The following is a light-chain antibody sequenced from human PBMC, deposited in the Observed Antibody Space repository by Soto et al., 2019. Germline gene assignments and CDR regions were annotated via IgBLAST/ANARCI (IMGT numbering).Light chain of an antibody. Sequence: DIQMTQSPSSLSASIGDRVTITCRASQTIRKSLNWYQQKAETAPKLLIFGASSLQSGVPSRFSASGSGTEFTLTINSLQPEDFATYHCQQSYGTPWTFGQGTKVEI. J-gene: IGKJ1*01. V-gene: IGKV1-39*01. CDR3: QQSYGTPWT. CDR1: QTIRKS. CDR2: GAS.